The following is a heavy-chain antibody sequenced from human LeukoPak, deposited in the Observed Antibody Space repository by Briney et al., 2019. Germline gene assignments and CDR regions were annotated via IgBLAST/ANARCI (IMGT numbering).Heavy chain of an antibody. D-gene: IGHD3-9*01. J-gene: IGHJ4*02. V-gene: IGHV4-34*01. CDR2: INHSGST. Sequence: SETLSLTCAVYGGSFSGYYWSWIRQPPGKGLEWIGEINHSGSTNYNPSLKSRVTISVDTSKNQFSLKLSSVTAADTAVYYCARDRRYFDWLLSPRFDYWGQGTLVTVSS. CDR3: ARDRRYFDWLLSPRFDY. CDR1: GGSFSGYY.